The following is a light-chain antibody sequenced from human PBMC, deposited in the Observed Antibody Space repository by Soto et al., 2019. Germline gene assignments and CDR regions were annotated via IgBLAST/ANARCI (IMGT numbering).Light chain of an antibody. Sequence: ETVFTQSPGTLSLSPGERATLSCRASQSVRNNYLAWYQQKPGQAPRLLISGASSRAAGIPDRFSGSGSETDFTLTSSRLEPEDFALYFCQQYGNPRITFGQGTRLEIK. CDR1: QSVRNNY. CDR3: QQYGNPRIT. J-gene: IGKJ5*01. V-gene: IGKV3-20*01. CDR2: GAS.